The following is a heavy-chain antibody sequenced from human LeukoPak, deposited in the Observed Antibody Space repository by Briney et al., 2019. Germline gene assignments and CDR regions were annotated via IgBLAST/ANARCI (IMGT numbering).Heavy chain of an antibody. CDR3: AREYGDYRYGMDV. J-gene: IGHJ6*02. CDR2: ISGDGSMT. V-gene: IGHV3-74*01. D-gene: IGHD4-17*01. CDR1: GFTFSTHW. Sequence: GGSLRLSCAASGFTFSTHWMYWVRQAPGKELVWVSRISGDGSMTSYADSVKGRFTISRDNAKDTLFLQMTSLRVEDTAVYYCAREYGDYRYGMDVWGQGTTVIVSS.